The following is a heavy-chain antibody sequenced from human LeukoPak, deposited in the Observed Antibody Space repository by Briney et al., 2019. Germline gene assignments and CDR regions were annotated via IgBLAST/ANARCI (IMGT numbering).Heavy chain of an antibody. CDR2: INTDNGNT. CDR3: ARDNTEMEFYYYYYMDV. V-gene: IGHV1-18*01. J-gene: IGHJ6*03. Sequence: ASVKVSCKASGYTFTNYGLNWVRQAPGQGLEWMGWINTDNGNTMYAQKFQGRLTLTADTSASTAYMELRTLRFDDTAVYYCARDNTEMEFYYYYYMDVWGKGTTVTVSS. CDR1: GYTFTNYG. D-gene: IGHD5-24*01.